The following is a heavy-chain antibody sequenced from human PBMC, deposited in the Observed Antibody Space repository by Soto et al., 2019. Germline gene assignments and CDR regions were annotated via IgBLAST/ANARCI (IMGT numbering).Heavy chain of an antibody. V-gene: IGHV3-11*01. CDR2: ISSSGSTI. Sequence: PVGSLRFSCAASVFTFSDYDMSWIRQGPGKGLEWVSYISSSGSTIYYADSVKGRFTISRYNAKNSLYLQMNSLRAEDTAVYYTARVRNFYGMDVWGQGTPVTVSS. D-gene: IGHD3-10*01. J-gene: IGHJ6*02. CDR1: VFTFSDYD. CDR3: ARVRNFYGMDV.